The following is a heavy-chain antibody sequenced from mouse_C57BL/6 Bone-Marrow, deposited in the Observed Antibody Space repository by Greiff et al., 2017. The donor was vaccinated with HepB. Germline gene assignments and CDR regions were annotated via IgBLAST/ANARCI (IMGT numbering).Heavy chain of an antibody. D-gene: IGHD1-1*01. CDR3: ASAPPFITTVVAEGFAY. J-gene: IGHJ3*01. CDR2: INPYNGGT. V-gene: IGHV1-19*01. CDR1: GYTFTDYY. Sequence: EVQLQQSGPVLVKPGASVKMSCKASGYTFTDYYMNWVKQSHGKSLEWIGVINPYNGGTSYNQKFKGKATLTVDKSSSTAYMELNSLTSEDSAVYNCASAPPFITTVVAEGFAYWGQGTLVTVSA.